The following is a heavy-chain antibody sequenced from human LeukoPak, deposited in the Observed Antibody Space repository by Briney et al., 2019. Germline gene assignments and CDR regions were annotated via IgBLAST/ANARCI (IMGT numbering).Heavy chain of an antibody. CDR3: SFGYCSGGSCYSGDRYAFDI. CDR1: GGTFSSYA. Sequence: ASVKVSCKASGGTFSSYAISWVRQAPGQGLEWMGGIIPIFGTANYAQKFQGRVMITADESTSTAYMELSSLRSEDTAVYYCSFGYCSGGSCYSGDRYAFDIWGQGTMVTVSS. CDR2: IIPIFGTA. D-gene: IGHD2-15*01. V-gene: IGHV1-69*13. J-gene: IGHJ3*02.